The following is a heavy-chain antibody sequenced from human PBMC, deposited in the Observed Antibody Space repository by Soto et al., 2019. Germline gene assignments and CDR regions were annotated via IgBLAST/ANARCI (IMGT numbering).Heavy chain of an antibody. V-gene: IGHV3-74*01. CDR2: INSEGSST. D-gene: IGHD2-15*01. CDR1: GFTFSSYW. Sequence: GSLRLPCVASGFTFSSYWMHWVRQAPGKGLVWVSRINSEGSSTSYADSVKGRFTISRDNAKNTLYLQMNSLRAEDTAVYYCALTLPSLSGGNRPYYYYGMDVWGQGTTVTVSS. J-gene: IGHJ6*02. CDR3: ALTLPSLSGGNRPYYYYGMDV.